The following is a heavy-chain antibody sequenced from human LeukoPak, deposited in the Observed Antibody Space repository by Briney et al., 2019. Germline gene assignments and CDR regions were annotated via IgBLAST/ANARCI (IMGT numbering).Heavy chain of an antibody. CDR3: ARADSSGYSLDENFDY. CDR1: GGTLSSYA. CDR2: IIPIFAIV. J-gene: IGHJ4*02. V-gene: IGHV1-69*04. Sequence: ASVKVSCKASGGTLSSYALNWVRQAPGQGLEWIGRIIPIFAIVNYAQNFQGRVTITADKSTNTAYMELGSLRFEDTAFYYCARADSSGYSLDENFDYWGQGTLVTVSS. D-gene: IGHD3-22*01.